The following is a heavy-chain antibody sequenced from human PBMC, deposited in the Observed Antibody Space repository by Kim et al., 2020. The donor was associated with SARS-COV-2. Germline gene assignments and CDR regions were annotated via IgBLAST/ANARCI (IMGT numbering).Heavy chain of an antibody. D-gene: IGHD2-2*01. CDR2: NK. CDR3: ARSLVYYGMDV. Sequence: NKAYADAWKSLFTISRDNSKNLLYLQMTSLRAEDTAVYYCARSLVYYGMDVWGQGTTVTVSS. J-gene: IGHJ6*02. V-gene: IGHV3-33*01.